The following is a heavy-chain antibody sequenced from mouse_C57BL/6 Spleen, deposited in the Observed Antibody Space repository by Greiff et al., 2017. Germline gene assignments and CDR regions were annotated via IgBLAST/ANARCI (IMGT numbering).Heavy chain of an antibody. Sequence: QVQLQQSGAELVRPGASVTLSCKASGYTFTDYEMHWVKQTPVHGLEWIGAIDPETGGTAYNQKFKGKAILTADKSSSTAYMELRSLTSEDSAGYYCTREGGTWEYYWGQGTTLTVSS. D-gene: IGHD3-3*01. CDR3: TREGGTWEYY. CDR2: IDPETGGT. J-gene: IGHJ2*01. V-gene: IGHV1-15*01. CDR1: GYTFTDYE.